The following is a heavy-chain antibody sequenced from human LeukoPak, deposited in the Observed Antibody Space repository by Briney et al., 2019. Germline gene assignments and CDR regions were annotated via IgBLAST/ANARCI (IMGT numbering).Heavy chain of an antibody. CDR3: AKGRIAVARYYGMDV. CDR2: LKFDGIEN. V-gene: IGHV3-7*03. D-gene: IGHD6-19*01. J-gene: IGHJ6*02. CDR1: GFRFSDYW. Sequence: GGSLRLSCAGSGFRFSDYWMTWVRQAPGKGLEWVATLKFDGIENYHVGSVAGRFTISRDNSKNTLYLQMNSLRAADTAVYYCAKGRIAVARYYGMDVWGQGTTVTVFS.